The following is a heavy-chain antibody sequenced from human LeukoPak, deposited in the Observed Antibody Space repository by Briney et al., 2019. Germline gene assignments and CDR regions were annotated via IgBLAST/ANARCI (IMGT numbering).Heavy chain of an antibody. CDR1: GFTFSSYA. J-gene: IGHJ4*02. V-gene: IGHV3-23*01. CDR3: ANGDFCSGPSAWDPAWY. CDR2: ISGSGGTT. Sequence: PGGSLRLSCAASGFTFSSYAMSWVRQATGKGLEWVSAISGSGGTTNYADSVKGRFTISRDNPKNTLYLQMNSLRAEDTAVYYCANGDFCSGPSAWDPAWYWGQGTLVTVSS. D-gene: IGHD3-3*01.